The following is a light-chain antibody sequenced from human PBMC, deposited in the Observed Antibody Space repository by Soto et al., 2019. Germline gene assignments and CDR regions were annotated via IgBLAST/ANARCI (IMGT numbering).Light chain of an antibody. CDR3: GTWDSSLSAVV. V-gene: IGLV1-51*01. CDR2: DNH. J-gene: IGLJ2*01. CDR1: SSNIANNY. Sequence: QSVLTQPPSVSAAPGQKVTISCSGSSSNIANNYVSWYQQLPGTAPKLLIYDNHNRPSGIPDRFSGSKSGTSATLGITGLQTGDEADYYCGTWDSSLSAVVFGGGTKVTVL.